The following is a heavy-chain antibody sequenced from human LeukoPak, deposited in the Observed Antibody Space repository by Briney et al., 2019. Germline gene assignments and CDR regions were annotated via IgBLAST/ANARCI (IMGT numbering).Heavy chain of an antibody. V-gene: IGHV3-7*03. CDR1: GLTVSNHW. D-gene: IGHD5-18*01. Sequence: GGSLRLSCVASGLTVSNHWMSWVRQAPGKGLEWVANIREERGQEYYVDSVKGRFTISKNSAKNSLYLQMNTLRVEDTAMYYCASLDTAKQPLANHWGQGTLDTVSS. CDR2: IREERGQE. CDR3: ASLDTAKQPLANH. J-gene: IGHJ5*02.